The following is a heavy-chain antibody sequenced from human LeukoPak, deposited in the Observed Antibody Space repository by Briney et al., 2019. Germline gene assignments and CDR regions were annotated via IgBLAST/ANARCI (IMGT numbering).Heavy chain of an antibody. J-gene: IGHJ4*02. Sequence: GGSLRLSCAASGFTFGTSWMNWVRQAPGKGLEWVANINQDGSETYYVDSVKGRFSISRDKAKNSLYLQMNSLREEDTPIYDCVVLYWGQGLLVTVPS. V-gene: IGHV3-7*01. CDR3: VVLY. CDR2: INQDGSET. CDR1: GFTFGTSW. D-gene: IGHD3-10*01.